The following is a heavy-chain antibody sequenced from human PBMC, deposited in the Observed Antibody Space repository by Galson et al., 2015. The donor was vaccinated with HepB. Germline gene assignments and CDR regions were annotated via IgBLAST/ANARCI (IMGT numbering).Heavy chain of an antibody. CDR1: GDSVSSNSAA. J-gene: IGHJ4*02. V-gene: IGHV6-1*01. CDR2: TYYRSKWSY. CDR3: ARATIFGAIDY. Sequence: CAISGDSVSSNSAAWSWIRQSPSRGLEWLGRTYYRSKWSYDYAVSVKSRITINPDTSKNQFSLHLNSVSPEDTAVYYCARATIFGAIDYWGQGTLVTVSS. D-gene: IGHD3-3*01.